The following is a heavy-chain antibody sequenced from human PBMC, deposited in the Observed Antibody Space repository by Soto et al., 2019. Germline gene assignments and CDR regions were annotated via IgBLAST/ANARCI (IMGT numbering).Heavy chain of an antibody. V-gene: IGHV3-7*01. CDR2: LDQDGSER. Sequence: EVQLVESGGGLVQPGGSLRLSCAASGFTFSTYWMTWVRRPPGKGLEWVANLDQDGSERYYVHSVRGRFTISRDNAKNSLYLQMYGLRAEDTAVYYCVCGGNVFVYWGQGTLVTVSP. J-gene: IGHJ4*02. CDR3: VCGGNVFVY. D-gene: IGHD3-16*01. CDR1: GFTFSTYW.